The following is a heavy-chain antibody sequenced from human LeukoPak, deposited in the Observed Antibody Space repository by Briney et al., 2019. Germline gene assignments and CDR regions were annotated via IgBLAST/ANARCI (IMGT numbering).Heavy chain of an antibody. CDR1: GFNIGVNY. D-gene: IGHD1-1*01. CDR2: IRYDGSNK. V-gene: IGHV3-30*02. J-gene: IGHJ6*02. Sequence: GGSLRLSCAASGFNIGVNYMSWVRQAPGKGLEWVAFIRYDGSNKYYADSVKGRFTISRDNSKNTLYLQMNSLRAEDTAVYYCARVYNWNDVNYYYGMDVWGQGTTVTVSS. CDR3: ARVYNWNDVNYYYGMDV.